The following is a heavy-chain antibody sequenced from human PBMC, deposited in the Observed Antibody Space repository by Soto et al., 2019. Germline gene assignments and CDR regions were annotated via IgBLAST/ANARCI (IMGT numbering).Heavy chain of an antibody. Sequence: QVQLVQSGAEVKKPGSSVKVSCKASGGTFSSYAISWVRQAPGQGLEWMGGIIPIFGTANYAQKFQGRVTITADESTSTAYMELSSLRSEDTAVYYCANKGGRVGATSYYFDYWGQGTLVTVSS. D-gene: IGHD1-26*01. CDR2: IIPIFGTA. J-gene: IGHJ4*02. CDR3: ANKGGRVGATSYYFDY. V-gene: IGHV1-69*01. CDR1: GGTFSSYA.